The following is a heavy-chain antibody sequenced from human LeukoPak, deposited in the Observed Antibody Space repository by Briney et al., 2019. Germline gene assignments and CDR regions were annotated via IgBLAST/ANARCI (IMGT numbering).Heavy chain of an antibody. V-gene: IGHV3-23*01. CDR1: GFTFSTYA. Sequence: GGSLRLSCAASGFTFSTYAMSWVRQAPGKGLEWVSAISGSGGSTYYADSVKGRSTISRDNSKNTLYLQMNSLRAEDTAVYYCAKVLMTMVVSYLDYWGQGTLVTVSS. D-gene: IGHD4-23*01. CDR2: ISGSGGST. CDR3: AKVLMTMVVSYLDY. J-gene: IGHJ4*02.